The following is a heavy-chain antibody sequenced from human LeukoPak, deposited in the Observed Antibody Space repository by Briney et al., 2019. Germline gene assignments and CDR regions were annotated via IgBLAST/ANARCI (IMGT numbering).Heavy chain of an antibody. CDR3: ARDMETADLDY. D-gene: IGHD5-18*01. J-gene: IGHJ4*02. V-gene: IGHV3-7*01. Sequence: GGSLRLSCAASGFTFSSYWMNWARQAPGKGLEWVASINHNGNVNYYVDSVKGRFTISRDNAKNSLYLQMSNLRAEDTAVYYCARDMETADLDYWGQGILVTVSS. CDR1: GFTFSSYW. CDR2: INHNGNVN.